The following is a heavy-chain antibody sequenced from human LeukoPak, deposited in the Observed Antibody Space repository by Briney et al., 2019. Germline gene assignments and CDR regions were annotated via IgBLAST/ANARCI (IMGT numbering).Heavy chain of an antibody. CDR1: GFTFSTYS. CDR2: ISSSSSTI. D-gene: IGHD3-22*01. J-gene: IGHJ4*02. Sequence: PGGSLRLSCAASGFTFSTYSMTWVRQAPGKGLGWLSYISSSSSTIYYADSVKGRFTISRDNTKNSLYLQMNSLRAEDTAVYYCARDYYDSSGYFGQAPPAGREERDYWGQGTLVTVSS. V-gene: IGHV3-48*04. CDR3: ARDYYDSSGYFGQAPPAGREERDY.